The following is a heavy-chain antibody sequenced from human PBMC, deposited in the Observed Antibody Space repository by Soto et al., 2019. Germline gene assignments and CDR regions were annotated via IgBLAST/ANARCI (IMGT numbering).Heavy chain of an antibody. CDR2: ISSSSDYT. D-gene: IGHD3-22*01. J-gene: IGHJ4*02. CDR3: AREDYYDGSGYYSY. CDR1: GFTFSDYY. Sequence: QVQLVESGGGLVKPGGSLRLSCAASGFTFSDYYMSWIRQAPGKGLEWISYISSSSDYTNYADSVKGRSTISRDNAKNSLYLQMNSLRAEDTAVYYCAREDYYDGSGYYSYWGQGTLVSVSS. V-gene: IGHV3-11*05.